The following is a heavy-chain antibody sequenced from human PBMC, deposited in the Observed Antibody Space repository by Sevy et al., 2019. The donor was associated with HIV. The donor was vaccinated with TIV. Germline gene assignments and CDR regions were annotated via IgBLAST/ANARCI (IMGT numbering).Heavy chain of an antibody. CDR2: ISYDGSNK. D-gene: IGHD6-13*01. CDR3: ARAIAAAGISGAFDI. V-gene: IGHV3-30-3*01. Sequence: GGSLRLSCAASGFTFSSYAMHWVRQAPGKGLEWVAVISYDGSNKYYADSVKGRFTISRDNSKNTLYLQMNSLRAEETAVYYCARAIAAAGISGAFDIWGQGTMVTVSS. J-gene: IGHJ3*02. CDR1: GFTFSSYA.